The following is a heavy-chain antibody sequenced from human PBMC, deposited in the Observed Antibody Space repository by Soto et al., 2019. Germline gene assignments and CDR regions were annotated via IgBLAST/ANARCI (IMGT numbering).Heavy chain of an antibody. V-gene: IGHV3-7*01. CDR2: VKQDGSEK. CDR3: ARDGVLVPTAVPYYYYGMDI. J-gene: IGHJ6*02. CDR1: GFTFSSYW. D-gene: IGHD2-2*01. Sequence: EVYLVESGGGLVQPGGSLRLSCAASGFTFSSYWMSWVRQAPGKGLEWVANVKQDGSEKYYMDPVRGRFTISSEIAKSSLYLHMNNLRAEDTAVYFCARDGVLVPTAVPYYYYGMDIWGQGTTVTVYS.